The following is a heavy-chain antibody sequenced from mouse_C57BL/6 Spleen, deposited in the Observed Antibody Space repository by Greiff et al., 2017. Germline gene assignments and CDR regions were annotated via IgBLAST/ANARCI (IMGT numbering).Heavy chain of an antibody. D-gene: IGHD1-1*01. V-gene: IGHV1-61*01. Sequence: VQLQQSGAELVRPGSSVKLSCKASGYTFTSYWMDWVKQRPGQGLEWIGNIYPSDSETHYNQKFKDKATLTVDKSSSTAYMQLSSLTSEDSAVYYCARGYYGSSVFAYWGQGTLVTVSA. J-gene: IGHJ3*01. CDR3: ARGYYGSSVFAY. CDR2: IYPSDSET. CDR1: GYTFTSYW.